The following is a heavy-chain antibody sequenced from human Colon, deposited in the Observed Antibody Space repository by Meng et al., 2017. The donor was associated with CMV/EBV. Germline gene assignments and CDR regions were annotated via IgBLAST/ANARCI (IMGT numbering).Heavy chain of an antibody. D-gene: IGHD2-15*01. J-gene: IGHJ4*02. CDR3: ARDPGDGSD. CDR1: GFTVSSDY. Sequence: GESLKISCAASGFTVSSDYMTWVRQAPGKGLEWVANIKQDGSETSYVDSVKGRFTISRDNAKNSLYLQMNSLRAEDTAVYYCARDPGDGSDWGQGTLVTVSS. V-gene: IGHV3-7*01. CDR2: IKQDGSET.